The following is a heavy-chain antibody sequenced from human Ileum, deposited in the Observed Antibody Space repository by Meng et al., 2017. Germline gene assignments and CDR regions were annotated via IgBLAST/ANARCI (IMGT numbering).Heavy chain of an antibody. Sequence: EVQLVGSGGGLVQPGGSLRISCAASGFTFSNYWGHWVRQAPGKGLVWVSRISTDGSSTYYADSVKGRFTISRDNAKNTLYLQMNDLRAEDTAVYYCARGASGYGNFDYWGQGALVTVSS. CDR2: ISTDGSST. CDR1: GFTFSNYW. D-gene: IGHD5-12*01. V-gene: IGHV3-74*01. J-gene: IGHJ4*02. CDR3: ARGASGYGNFDY.